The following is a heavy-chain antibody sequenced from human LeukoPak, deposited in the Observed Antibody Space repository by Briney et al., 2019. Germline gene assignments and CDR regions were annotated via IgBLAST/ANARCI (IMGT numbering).Heavy chain of an antibody. J-gene: IGHJ4*02. V-gene: IGHV4-59*01. CDR2: IYYSGST. Sequence: PSETLSLTCTVSGGFISSYYWSWIRQPPGKGLEWIGYIYYSGSTNYNPSLKSRVTISVDTSKNQFSLKLSSVTAADTAVYYCARGGRFFRFDYWGQGTLVTVSS. CDR1: GGFISSYY. D-gene: IGHD3-16*01. CDR3: ARGGRFFRFDY.